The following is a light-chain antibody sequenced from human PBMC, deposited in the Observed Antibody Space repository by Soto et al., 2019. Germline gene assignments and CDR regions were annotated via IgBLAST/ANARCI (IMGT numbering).Light chain of an antibody. J-gene: IGLJ1*01. Sequence: QLVLTQPPSASGTPGQRVTISSSGSSSNIGSKTVNWYQKLPGTAPKLLIYSTNQRPSGVPDRFSGSKSGTSASLAISGLQSEDEADYYCAAWDDSPGASYVFGTGTKLTVL. CDR2: STN. CDR3: AAWDDSPGASYV. V-gene: IGLV1-44*01. CDR1: SSNIGSKT.